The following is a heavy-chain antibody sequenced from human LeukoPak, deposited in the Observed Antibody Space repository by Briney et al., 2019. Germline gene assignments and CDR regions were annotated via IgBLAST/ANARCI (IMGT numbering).Heavy chain of an antibody. CDR2: ISYDGSNK. V-gene: IGHV3-30*18. CDR1: GFTFSSYG. CDR3: AKDLRDYYGSVKY. D-gene: IGHD3-10*01. Sequence: GGSLRLSCAASGFTFSSYGMHWVRQAPGKGLEWVAVISYDGSNKYYADSVKGRFTISRDNSKNTLYLQMNSLRAEDVAVYYCAKDLRDYYGSVKYWGQGTLVTVSS. J-gene: IGHJ4*02.